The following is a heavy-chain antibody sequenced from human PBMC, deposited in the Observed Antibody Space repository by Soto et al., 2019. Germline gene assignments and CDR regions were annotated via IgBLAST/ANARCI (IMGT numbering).Heavy chain of an antibody. D-gene: IGHD3-22*01. CDR3: TRSGYRYYFDY. CDR1: GFTFRNAW. Sequence: EVQLVESGGGLVKPGGSLRLSCAASGFTFRNAWMSWVRQAPGKGLEWVGRIKSKTDGGTTDYAAPVKGRFTISRDDSKNTLYLQMHSLKTEYTAVYYCTRSGYRYYFDYWGEGTLFTVSS. CDR2: IKSKTDGGTT. J-gene: IGHJ4*02. V-gene: IGHV3-15*01.